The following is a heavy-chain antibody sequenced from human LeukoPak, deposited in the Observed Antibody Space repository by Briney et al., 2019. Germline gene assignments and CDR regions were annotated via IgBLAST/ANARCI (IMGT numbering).Heavy chain of an antibody. CDR1: GYSFTSYW. CDR2: IYPGDSDA. CDR3: ARPRDYSSSSALDY. D-gene: IGHD6-6*01. Sequence: GESLKISCKGPGYSFTSYWIGWVRQMPGKGLKWMGIIYPGDSDARYSPSFQGQVTISADKSISTAYLQWSSLKASDTAMYYCARPRDYSSSSALDYWGQGTLVTVSS. V-gene: IGHV5-51*01. J-gene: IGHJ4*02.